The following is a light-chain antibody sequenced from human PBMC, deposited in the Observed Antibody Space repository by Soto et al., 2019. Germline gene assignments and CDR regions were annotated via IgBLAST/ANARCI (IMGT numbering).Light chain of an antibody. Sequence: DIQMTQSPSSLSASVGDRITITCRASQSISNYLNWYQQKPGKAPKLLIYAASSLQSGVPSRFSGRGSGTDFTLTISSLQPEDFATYYCQQTYSTPAFGPGAKVDIK. CDR1: QSISNY. V-gene: IGKV1-39*01. CDR3: QQTYSTPA. J-gene: IGKJ3*01. CDR2: AAS.